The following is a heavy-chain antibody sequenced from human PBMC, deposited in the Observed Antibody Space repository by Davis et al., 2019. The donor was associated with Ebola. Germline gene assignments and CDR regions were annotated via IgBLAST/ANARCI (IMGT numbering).Heavy chain of an antibody. D-gene: IGHD2-2*01. CDR3: AKGKGYCSDISCYSYDAFEN. CDR2: VSHSEREK. J-gene: IGHJ3*02. Sequence: GESLKISCAASGFTFRNYAMHWVRQAPGKGLEWVAVVSHSEREKFYADSVKGRFSTDRDNSKNRVYLQMNSLRAEDTAVYFCAKGKGYCSDISCYSYDAFENWGQGTLVTVSS. CDR1: GFTFRNYA. V-gene: IGHV3-30*04.